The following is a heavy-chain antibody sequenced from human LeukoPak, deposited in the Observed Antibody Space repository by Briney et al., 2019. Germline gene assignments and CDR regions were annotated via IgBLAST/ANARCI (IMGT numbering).Heavy chain of an antibody. D-gene: IGHD5-24*01. CDR3: ARLPRALGEMATMGYYYYYYYMDV. J-gene: IGHJ6*03. Sequence: SETLSLTCTVSGGSISSSSYYWGWIRQPPGKGLEWIGSIYYSGSTYYNPSLKSRVTISVDTSKNQFSLKLSSETAADTAVYYRARLPRALGEMATMGYYYYYYYMDVWGKGTTVTVSS. CDR1: GGSISSSSYY. CDR2: IYYSGST. V-gene: IGHV4-39*07.